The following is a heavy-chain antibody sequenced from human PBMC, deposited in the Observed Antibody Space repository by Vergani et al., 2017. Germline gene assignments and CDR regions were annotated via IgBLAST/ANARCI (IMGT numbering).Heavy chain of an antibody. D-gene: IGHD5-12*01. CDR3: ARVRGYSGYDWGDYYYGMDV. V-gene: IGHV4-61*02. Sequence: QVQLQESGPGLVKPSETLSLTCTVSGGSISSGSYYWSWIRQPAGKGLEWIGRIYTSGSTNYNPSLKSRVTISVDTSKNQFSLKLSSVTAADTAVYYCARVRGYSGYDWGDYYYGMDVWGQGP. CDR2: IYTSGST. CDR1: GGSISSGSYY. J-gene: IGHJ6*02.